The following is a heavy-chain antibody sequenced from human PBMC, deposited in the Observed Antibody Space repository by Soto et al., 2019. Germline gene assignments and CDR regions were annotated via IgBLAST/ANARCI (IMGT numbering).Heavy chain of an antibody. Sequence: ASVKVSCKASGCTFTDYFIHWVRQAPGQGLEWIGWINPYSGGADLSQKVQGRVTMTRDTSISTAHMEVSSLRSDDTAVFYCARLMHYSHPGGSSHSGFDMWGQGTLVTVSS. CDR2: INPYSGGA. CDR1: GCTFTDYF. CDR3: ARLMHYSHPGGSSHSGFDM. V-gene: IGHV1-2*02. J-gene: IGHJ3*02. D-gene: IGHD2-8*02.